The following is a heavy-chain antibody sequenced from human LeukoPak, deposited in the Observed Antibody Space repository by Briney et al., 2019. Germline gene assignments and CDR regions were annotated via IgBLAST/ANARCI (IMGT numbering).Heavy chain of an antibody. V-gene: IGHV3-23*01. J-gene: IGHJ4*02. D-gene: IGHD6-19*01. CDR1: GFTFTTYA. CDR3: AKDRGSGWYHFDY. Sequence: GGSLRLSCAASGFTFTTYAMSWVRQAPGKGLEWVSAISGSGGSTYYADSVKGRFTISRDNSKNTLYLQMNSLRAEDTAVHYCAKDRGSGWYHFDYWGQGTLVTVSS. CDR2: ISGSGGST.